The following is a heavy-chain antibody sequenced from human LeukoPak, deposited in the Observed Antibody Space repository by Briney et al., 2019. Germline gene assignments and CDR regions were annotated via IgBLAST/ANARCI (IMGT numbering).Heavy chain of an antibody. CDR3: ARRGSSSWGYYYYYMDV. CDR2: INHSGST. V-gene: IGHV4-34*01. J-gene: IGHJ6*03. Sequence: SETLSLTCAVYGGSFSGYYWSWIRQPPGKGLEWIGEINHSGSTNYNPSLKSRVTISVDTSKSQFSLRLSSVTAADTAVYYCARRGSSSWGYYYYYMDVWGKGTTVTISS. CDR1: GGSFSGYY. D-gene: IGHD6-13*01.